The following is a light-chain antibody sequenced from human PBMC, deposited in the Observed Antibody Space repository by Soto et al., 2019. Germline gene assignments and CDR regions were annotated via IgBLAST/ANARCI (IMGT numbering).Light chain of an antibody. J-gene: IGLJ3*02. Sequence: QSVLTQPASVSGSPGQSITISCTGTRSDIGDYDYVSWYQQHPGKAPKLMIYEVSNRPSGVSNRFSGSKSGNTASLTISGLQAEDEGDYYCSSYTTSSTVVFGGGTKVTVL. CDR2: EVS. CDR3: SSYTTSSTVV. CDR1: RSDIGDYDY. V-gene: IGLV2-14*01.